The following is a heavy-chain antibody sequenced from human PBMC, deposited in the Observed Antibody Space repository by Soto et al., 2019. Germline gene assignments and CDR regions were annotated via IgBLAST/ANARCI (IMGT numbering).Heavy chain of an antibody. CDR3: AISYPAMAAYYNYGMDV. CDR2: MNPNSGKT. J-gene: IGHJ6*02. Sequence: GASVKVSFKASGYTFTSYDINWVRQATGQGLEWMGWMNPNSGKTVYAQKFQGRVTMTRNTAISTAYLELSSLRSEDTAVYYCAISYPAMAAYYNYGMDVWGQGTTVTVSS. V-gene: IGHV1-8*01. D-gene: IGHD5-18*01. CDR1: GYTFTSYD.